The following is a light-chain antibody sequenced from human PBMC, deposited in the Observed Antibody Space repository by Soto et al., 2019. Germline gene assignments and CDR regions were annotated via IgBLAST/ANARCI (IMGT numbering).Light chain of an antibody. J-gene: IGLJ1*01. V-gene: IGLV2-14*03. CDR1: SSDVGGYNY. CDR3: SSYTSSSTPFV. Sequence: QSALTQPASVYGSPGQSITISCTGTSSDVGGYNYVSWYQQHPGKAPKLIIYDVTKRPSGVSDRFSGSKSGNTASLTISGLQAEDGTDYYCSSYTSSSTPFVFGTGTKVTVL. CDR2: DVT.